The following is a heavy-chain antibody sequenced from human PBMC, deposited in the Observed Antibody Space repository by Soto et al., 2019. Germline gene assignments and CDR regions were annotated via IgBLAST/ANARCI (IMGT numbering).Heavy chain of an antibody. CDR1: GFSLTTDGEG. Sequence: QITLKESSPTLVTPTQTLTLTCSFSGFSLTTDGEGVGWVRQPPGKALEWLALIYWSDSKRYSPSLKNRLTVTKDDSKNQVLLTMTNMDPVDTATYYCIHRRRDAGPNGDYWGQGTLVTVSS. D-gene: IGHD3-16*01. V-gene: IGHV2-5*01. J-gene: IGHJ4*02. CDR3: IHRRRDAGPNGDY. CDR2: IYWSDSK.